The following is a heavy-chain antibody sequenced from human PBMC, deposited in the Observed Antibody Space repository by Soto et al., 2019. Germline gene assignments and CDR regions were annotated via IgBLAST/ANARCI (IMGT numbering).Heavy chain of an antibody. CDR2: IISIFGTP. V-gene: IGHV1-69*12. D-gene: IGHD5-12*01. CDR3: ARDLGSGYAQGDY. Sequence: QVQLVQSGAEVKKPGSSVKVSCKASGGTFNSYVFNWVRQAPGQGLEWMGGIISIFGTPNYGQKFQGRVTITADESTSTGFMELRSLTSEDTAISYCARDLGSGYAQGDYWGQGTLVTVSS. CDR1: GGTFNSYV. J-gene: IGHJ4*02.